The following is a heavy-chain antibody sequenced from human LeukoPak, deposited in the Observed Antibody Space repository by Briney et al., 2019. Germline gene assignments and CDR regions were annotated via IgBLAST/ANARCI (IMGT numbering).Heavy chain of an antibody. J-gene: IGHJ5*02. V-gene: IGHV4-59*01. CDR2: AHSSGST. CDR3: ARDSHSIDIATPGGFDP. D-gene: IGHD1-26*01. CDR1: GDSISSYF. Sequence: TSETLSLTCTVSGDSISSYFWSWIRQPPGKGLEWIGYAHSSGSTNYNPSLKSRVTISADASKNPCSLNLRCVTAADTAVYYCARDSHSIDIATPGGFDPWGQGTLVTVSS.